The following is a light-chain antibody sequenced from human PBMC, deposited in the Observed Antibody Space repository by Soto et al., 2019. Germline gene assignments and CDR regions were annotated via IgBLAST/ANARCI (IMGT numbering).Light chain of an antibody. CDR3: QQYNNWPLWT. Sequence: EIVMTQSPATLSASPGERATLSCRASQSVSSNLAWYQQKPGQAPRLLIYGASTRATGIPARFSGSGSGTEFTLTISSLQSEDFAVYSCQQYNNWPLWTFG. J-gene: IGKJ1*01. V-gene: IGKV3-15*01. CDR1: QSVSSN. CDR2: GAS.